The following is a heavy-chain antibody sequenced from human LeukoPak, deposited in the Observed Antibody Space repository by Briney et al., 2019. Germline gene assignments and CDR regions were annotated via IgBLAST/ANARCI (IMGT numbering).Heavy chain of an antibody. J-gene: IGHJ5*02. CDR2: IYPGDSDT. V-gene: IGHV5-51*01. CDR1: GYSFTSYW. Sequence: GESLQISCKGSGYSFTSYWIGWVRPMPGKGLEWMGIIYPGDSDTRYSPSFQGQVTISADKSISTAYLQWSSLKASDTAMYYCARLPGYGSGSYSSNWFDPWGQGTLVTVSS. D-gene: IGHD3-10*01. CDR3: ARLPGYGSGSYSSNWFDP.